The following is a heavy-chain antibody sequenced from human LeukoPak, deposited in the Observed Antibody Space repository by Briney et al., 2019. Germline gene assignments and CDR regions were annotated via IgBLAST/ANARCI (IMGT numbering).Heavy chain of an antibody. CDR1: GGSISSSSYY. CDR3: AQNGQSGFSFDP. CDR2: IYYSGST. V-gene: IGHV4-39*07. J-gene: IGHJ5*02. Sequence: SETLSLTCTVSGGSISSSSYYWGWIRQPPGKGLEWIGSIYYSGSTYYNPSLKSRVTISVDTSKNQFSLKLSSVTAADTAVYYCAQNGQSGFSFDPWGQGTLVTVSS. D-gene: IGHD2-8*01.